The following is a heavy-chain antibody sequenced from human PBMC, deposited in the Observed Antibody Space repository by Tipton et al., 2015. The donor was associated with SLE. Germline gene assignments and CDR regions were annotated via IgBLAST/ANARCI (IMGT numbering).Heavy chain of an antibody. Sequence: SLRLSCVVSGFTFRSYWMTWVRQAPGRGLEWVANIQKDGSVKNYVDSVKGRFTISRDNVKNTLYLQMNSLRAEDTAVYYCASFLLTVFAGFDYWGQGTLVTVSS. J-gene: IGHJ4*02. CDR2: IQKDGSVK. CDR3: ASFLLTVFAGFDY. D-gene: IGHD3-3*01. CDR1: GFTFRSYW. V-gene: IGHV3-7*01.